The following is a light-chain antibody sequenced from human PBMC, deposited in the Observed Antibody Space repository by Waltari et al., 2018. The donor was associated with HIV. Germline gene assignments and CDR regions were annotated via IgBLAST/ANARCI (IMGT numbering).Light chain of an antibody. Sequence: SSDLTQAPSVSVSPGQTASISCSGHELANQYVHWYQEKAGQAPVLVISRDSERPLGIHERFSGSRAGRLATLTITGVLADDEADYYWQAAAPSGTSVAFGGGTKLTVL. J-gene: IGLJ2*01. CDR1: ELANQY. CDR2: RDS. CDR3: QAAAPSGTSVA. V-gene: IGLV3-25*03.